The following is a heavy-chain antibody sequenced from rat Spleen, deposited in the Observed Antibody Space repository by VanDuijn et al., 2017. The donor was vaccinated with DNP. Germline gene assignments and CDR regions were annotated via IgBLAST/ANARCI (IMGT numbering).Heavy chain of an antibody. J-gene: IGHJ4*01. CDR1: GFTFSNYD. Sequence: EVQLVESGGGLVQPGRSLKLSCAASGFTFSNYDMAWVRQAPTKGLEWVASISYDGSSTYYRDSVKGRFSLSRDNAKSTLYLPVNSLRSEDTATYYCARHRTIMPYYYAMDAWGQGASVTVSS. CDR2: ISYDGSST. D-gene: IGHD1-12*01. V-gene: IGHV5-29*01. CDR3: ARHRTIMPYYYAMDA.